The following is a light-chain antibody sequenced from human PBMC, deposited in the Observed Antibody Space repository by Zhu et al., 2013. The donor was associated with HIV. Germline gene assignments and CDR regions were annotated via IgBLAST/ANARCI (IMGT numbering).Light chain of an antibody. CDR3: LQGTTWPLT. CDR2: KVS. V-gene: IGKV2-30*01. CDR1: RGLVYSDGNTY. Sequence: VLLTQSPVSVAVTLGQPASFSCRSSRGLVYSDGNTYLFWIHQRPGHSPRRLIYKVSQRDAGVPDRFAGSGSGTEFTLTISRVEAEDVGVYYCLQGTTWPLTFGRGTRLEI. J-gene: IGKJ5*01.